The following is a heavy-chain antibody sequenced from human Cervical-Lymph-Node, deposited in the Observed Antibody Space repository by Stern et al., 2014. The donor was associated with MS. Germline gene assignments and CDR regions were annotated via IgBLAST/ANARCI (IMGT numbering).Heavy chain of an antibody. CDR2: FDPEDGTR. CDR1: VYSLTEFS. V-gene: IGHV1-24*01. Sequence: QLVQSGAEVKKPWASVKVSCKVSVYSLTEFSIHWVRQPPGQGIEWMGGFDPEDGTRILAQKFQGRLTMTDDTSTDTAYMELSSLTSEDTAMYYCATDLWGSTNQDAYDMWGQGTMVTVSS. CDR3: ATDLWGSTNQDAYDM. J-gene: IGHJ3*02. D-gene: IGHD6-13*01.